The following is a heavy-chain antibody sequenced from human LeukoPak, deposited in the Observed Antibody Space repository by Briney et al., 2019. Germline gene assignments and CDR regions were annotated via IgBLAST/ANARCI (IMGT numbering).Heavy chain of an antibody. J-gene: IGHJ4*02. Sequence: AASVKVSCKASGYTFTSYDINWVRQATGQGLEWMGWMNPNSGNTGYAQKFQGRVTITRNTSISTAYMELSSLRSEDTAVYYCARGQQFSYYDFWSGYYYFDYWGQGTLVTVSS. CDR3: ARGQQFSYYDFWSGYYYFDY. D-gene: IGHD3-3*01. V-gene: IGHV1-8*03. CDR1: GYTFTSYD. CDR2: MNPNSGNT.